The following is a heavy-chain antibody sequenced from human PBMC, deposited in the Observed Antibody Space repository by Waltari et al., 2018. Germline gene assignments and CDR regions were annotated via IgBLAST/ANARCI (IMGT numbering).Heavy chain of an antibody. CDR2: IYSGVST. CDR3: ARVPGYCSSTSCHNWFDP. J-gene: IGHJ5*02. V-gene: IGHV3-53*04. CDR1: GFTVSSNY. D-gene: IGHD2-2*01. Sequence: EVQLVESGGGLVQPGGSLRLSCAASGFTVSSNYMSWVRQAPGKGLEWVSVIYSGVSTYYADSGKGRFTISRHNSKNTLYLQMNSLRAEDTAVYYCARVPGYCSSTSCHNWFDPWGQGTLVTVSS.